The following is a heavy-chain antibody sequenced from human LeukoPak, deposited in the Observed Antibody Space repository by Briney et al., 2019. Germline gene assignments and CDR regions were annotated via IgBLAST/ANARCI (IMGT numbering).Heavy chain of an antibody. D-gene: IGHD6-13*01. CDR2: IYYSGST. J-gene: IGHJ2*01. CDR1: GGSISSGGYY. V-gene: IGHV4-31*03. Sequence: TLSLTCTVSGGSISSGGYYWSWIRQHPGKGLEWIGYIYYSGSTYYNPSLESRVTISVDTSKNQFSLKLSSVTAADTAVYYCARDNGQQLRDDWYLDLWGRGTLVTVSS. CDR3: ARDNGQQLRDDWYLDL.